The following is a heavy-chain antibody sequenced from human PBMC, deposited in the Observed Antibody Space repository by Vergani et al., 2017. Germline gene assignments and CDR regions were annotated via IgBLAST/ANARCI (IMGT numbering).Heavy chain of an antibody. CDR1: GFTFSNYA. CDR2: ISASGGST. CDR3: AKGAYDYVWWSYDY. Sequence: EVQLLESGGGLVRPGGSLRLSCAASGFTFSNYAMSWVRQAPGKGLEWVSGISASGGSTYYADSVKGRFTISRDNSKNTLFLQMNSLRAEDTAVYYCAKGAYDYVWWSYDYWGQGTLVTVSS. V-gene: IGHV3-23*01. D-gene: IGHD3-16*01. J-gene: IGHJ4*02.